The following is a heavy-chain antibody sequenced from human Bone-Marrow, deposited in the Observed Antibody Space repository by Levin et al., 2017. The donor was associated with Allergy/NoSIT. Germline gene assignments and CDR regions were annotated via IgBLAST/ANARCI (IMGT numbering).Heavy chain of an antibody. Sequence: LRLSCAVSGGSISSGGYSWSWIRQPPGKGLEWIGYIYHSGSTYYNPSLKSRVTISVDRSKNQFSLKLSSVTAADTAVYYCARAYLRATFDYWGQGTLVTVSS. CDR2: IYHSGST. CDR1: GGSISSGGYS. D-gene: IGHD5/OR15-5a*01. CDR3: ARAYLRATFDY. V-gene: IGHV4-30-2*01. J-gene: IGHJ4*02.